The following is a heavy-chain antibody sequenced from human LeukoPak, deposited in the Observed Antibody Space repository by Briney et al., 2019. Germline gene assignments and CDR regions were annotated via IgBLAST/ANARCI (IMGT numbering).Heavy chain of an antibody. CDR3: SRSLDY. CDR2: INQDGRIQ. CDR1: GFPFSDYW. J-gene: IGHJ4*02. Sequence: GGSLRLSCAASGFPFSDYWMDWVRQTPGKGVEWVANINQDGRIQYYADSVRGRFIISRNNAKNSLYLQMYSLRAEDTAIYFCSRSLDYLGQGALVTVSS. V-gene: IGHV3-7*01.